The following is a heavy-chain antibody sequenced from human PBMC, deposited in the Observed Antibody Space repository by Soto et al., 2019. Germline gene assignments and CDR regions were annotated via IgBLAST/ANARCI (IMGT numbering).Heavy chain of an antibody. J-gene: IGHJ6*03. CDR1: GFTFSSYS. CDR3: ARDYSIFVYYMDV. Sequence: EVQLVGSGGGLVKPGGSLSFSWAASGFTFSSYSMNWVRQAPGKGLEWVSSISSSSSYIYYADSVKGRFTISRDNAKNSLYLQMNSLRAEDTAVYYCARDYSIFVYYMDVWGKGTTVTVSS. V-gene: IGHV3-21*01. CDR2: ISSSSSYI. D-gene: IGHD3-3*01.